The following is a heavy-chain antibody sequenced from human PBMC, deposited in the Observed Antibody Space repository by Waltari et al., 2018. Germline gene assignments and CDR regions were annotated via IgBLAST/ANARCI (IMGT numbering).Heavy chain of an antibody. D-gene: IGHD1-26*01. V-gene: IGHV4-39*07. CDR3: ARLVGATFD. Sequence: QLQLQESGPGLVKPSETLSLTCTVSGGSISSSSYYWGWIRQPPGKGLVWSGMFYYSGSTYYNPALKSRVTISVDTSKNQFSLKLSSVTAADTAVYYCARLVGATFDWGQGTLVTVSS. CDR2: FYYSGST. CDR1: GGSISSSSYY. J-gene: IGHJ4*02.